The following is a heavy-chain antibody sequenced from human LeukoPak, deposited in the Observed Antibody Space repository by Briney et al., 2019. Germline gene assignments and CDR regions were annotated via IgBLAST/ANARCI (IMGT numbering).Heavy chain of an antibody. Sequence: PGGSLRLSCAISGFTFAKFAMSWVRQAPGKGLEWVSHINTDGSSRSYADSVKGRFTISRDNAKNTLYLQMNSLRAEDTAVYYCARGPYGSSGTPDPFDIWGQGTMVTVSS. J-gene: IGHJ3*02. CDR1: GFTFAKFA. D-gene: IGHD3-10*01. CDR2: INTDGSSR. CDR3: ARGPYGSSGTPDPFDI. V-gene: IGHV3-74*01.